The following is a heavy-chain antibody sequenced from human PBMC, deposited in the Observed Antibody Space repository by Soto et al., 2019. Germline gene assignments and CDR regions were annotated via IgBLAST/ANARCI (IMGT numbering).Heavy chain of an antibody. CDR3: ARGASGHDYYYYYMDV. V-gene: IGHV4-34*01. Sequence: QVQLQQWGAGLLKPSETLSLTCAVYGGSFSGYYWSWIRQPPGKGVEWSGEIKHSGSTNDNPSLKSRVTISVDTSTTQFSLKLSSVTAADTAVYYCARGASGHDYYYYYMDVWGKGTTVTVSS. CDR2: IKHSGST. D-gene: IGHD3-10*01. CDR1: GGSFSGYY. J-gene: IGHJ6*03.